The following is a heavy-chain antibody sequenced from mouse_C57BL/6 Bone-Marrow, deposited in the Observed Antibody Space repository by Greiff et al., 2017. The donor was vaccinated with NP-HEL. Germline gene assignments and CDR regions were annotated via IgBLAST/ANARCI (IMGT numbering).Heavy chain of an antibody. Sequence: EVQRVESEGGLVQPGSSMKLSCTASGFTFSDYYMAWVRQVPEKGLEWVANINYDGSSTYYLDSLKSRFIISRDNAKNILYLQMSSLKSEDTATYYCARGGSSGPFYYAMDYWGQGTSVTVSS. CDR2: INYDGSST. J-gene: IGHJ4*01. CDR3: ARGGSSGPFYYAMDY. D-gene: IGHD3-2*02. V-gene: IGHV5-16*01. CDR1: GFTFSDYY.